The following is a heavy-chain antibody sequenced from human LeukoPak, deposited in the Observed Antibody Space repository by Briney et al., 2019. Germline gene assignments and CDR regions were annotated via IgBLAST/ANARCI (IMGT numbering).Heavy chain of an antibody. V-gene: IGHV3-23*01. D-gene: IGHD2-2*01. CDR1: GFTFSSYS. Sequence: GSLRLSCAASGFTFSSYSMNWVRQAPGKGLEWVSAISGSGGSTYYADSVKGRFTISRDNSKNTLYLQMNSLRAEDTAVYYCAKAIVVVPWFDPWGQGTLVTVSS. CDR2: ISGSGGST. CDR3: AKAIVVVPWFDP. J-gene: IGHJ5*02.